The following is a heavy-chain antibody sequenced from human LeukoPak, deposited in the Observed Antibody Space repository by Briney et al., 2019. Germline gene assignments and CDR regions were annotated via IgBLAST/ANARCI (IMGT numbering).Heavy chain of an antibody. V-gene: IGHV3-30*18. CDR1: GFTFSSYG. CDR3: AKDKALGSVAAAGGWFDP. CDR2: ISYDGSNK. Sequence: PGGSLRLSCAASGFTFSSYGMHWVRQAPGKGLEWVAVISYDGSNKYYADSVKGRFTISRDNSKNTLYLQMNSLRAEDTAVYYCAKDKALGSVAAAGGWFDPWGQGTLVTVSS. J-gene: IGHJ5*02. D-gene: IGHD6-13*01.